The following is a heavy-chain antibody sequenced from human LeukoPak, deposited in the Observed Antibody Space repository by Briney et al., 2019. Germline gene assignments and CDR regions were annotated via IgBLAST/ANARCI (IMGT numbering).Heavy chain of an antibody. CDR3: AREWLGAGGAFDM. Sequence: ASVKVSCRPSGYTFTNYGLSWVRQAPGQGLEWMGWINPYNGNIKYAEKVQGRATLTTDTSTSTAYMELRSLRSDDTAVYYCAREWLGAGGAFDMWGQGTMITVSS. CDR1: GYTFTNYG. V-gene: IGHV1-18*01. D-gene: IGHD3-16*01. J-gene: IGHJ3*02. CDR2: INPYNGNI.